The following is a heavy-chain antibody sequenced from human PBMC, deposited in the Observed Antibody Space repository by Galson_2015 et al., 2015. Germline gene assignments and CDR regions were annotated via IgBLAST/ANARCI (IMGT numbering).Heavy chain of an antibody. V-gene: IGHV3-64D*08. CDR2: IGSDGGSTT. J-gene: IGHJ6*02. Sequence: SLRLSCAASGFTFSGYAMHWVRQAPGKGLEYVSVIGSDGGSTTYFADSVKGRFTISRDNSKNTLYLQMSSLRVEDTAVYYCVSDNYGMDVWGQGTTVIVSS. CDR1: GFTFSGYA. CDR3: VSDNYGMDV.